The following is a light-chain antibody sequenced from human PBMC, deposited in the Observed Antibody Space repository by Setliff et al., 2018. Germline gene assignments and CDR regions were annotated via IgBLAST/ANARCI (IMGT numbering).Light chain of an antibody. CDR2: DVT. CDR1: HSDIGGYNY. V-gene: IGLV2-14*03. J-gene: IGLJ2*01. Sequence: LTQPASMSGSPGQSITISCTGTHSDIGGYNYVSWYQQHPGRAPKLIIYDVTNRPSGVSHRFSGSKSGNTASLTISGLQTEDEADYYCSSYTRATFVVFGGGTKVTVL. CDR3: SSYTRATFVV.